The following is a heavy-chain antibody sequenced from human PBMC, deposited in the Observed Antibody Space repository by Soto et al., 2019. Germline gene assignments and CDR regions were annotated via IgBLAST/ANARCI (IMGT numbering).Heavy chain of an antibody. J-gene: IGHJ4*02. CDR2: ISSSSSTI. Sequence: GGSLRLSCAASGFTFSSYSMNWVRQAPGKGLEWVSYISSSSSTIYYADSVKGRFTISRDNAKNSLYLQMNSLRAEDTAVYYCARDYYDSSGYYHFYWGQGTLVTVSS. V-gene: IGHV3-48*01. CDR3: ARDYYDSSGYYHFY. D-gene: IGHD3-22*01. CDR1: GFTFSSYS.